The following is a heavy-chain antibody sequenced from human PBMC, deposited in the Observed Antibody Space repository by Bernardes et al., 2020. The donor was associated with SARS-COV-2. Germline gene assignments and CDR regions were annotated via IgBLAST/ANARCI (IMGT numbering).Heavy chain of an antibody. V-gene: IGHV1-24*01. CDR3: ATVPPFISGWYLSVHPNWFDP. CDR2: FDPEDGET. Sequence: ASVKVSCKVSGYTLTELSMHWVRQAPGKGLEWMGGFDPEDGETIYAQKFQGRVTMTEDTSTETAYMELSSLRSEDTAVYYCATVPPFISGWYLSVHPNWFDPWGQGTLVTVSS. CDR1: GYTLTELS. J-gene: IGHJ5*02. D-gene: IGHD6-19*01.